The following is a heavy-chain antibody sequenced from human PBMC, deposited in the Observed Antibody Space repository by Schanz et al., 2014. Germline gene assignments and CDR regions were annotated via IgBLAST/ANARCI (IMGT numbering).Heavy chain of an antibody. V-gene: IGHV3-48*01. D-gene: IGHD1-1*01. J-gene: IGHJ4*02. Sequence: VQLVDSGGGLVQPGASLRLSCKASGITFSSHSFNWVRQAPGKGLEWISYITYNGGTIYYADSVKGRFTISRDNAKNSLYLEMNSLRAEDTALYYCARDRRNADLDYWGQGTLVTVSS. CDR2: ITYNGGTI. CDR3: ARDRRNADLDY. CDR1: GITFSSHS.